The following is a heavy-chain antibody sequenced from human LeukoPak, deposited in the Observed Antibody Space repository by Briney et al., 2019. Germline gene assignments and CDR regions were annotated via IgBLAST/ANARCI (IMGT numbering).Heavy chain of an antibody. D-gene: IGHD3-3*01. CDR1: GGSISSSSYY. Sequence: SETLSLTCTVSGGSISSSSYYWGWIRQPPGKELEWIGSIYYSGSTYYNQSLKRRITISVDTSKNQFYLKLSCVTAADTAVYYCARLSTIFGVVIMSYWGQGTLVTVSS. CDR3: ARLSTIFGVVIMSY. CDR2: IYYSGST. J-gene: IGHJ4*02. V-gene: IGHV4-39*01.